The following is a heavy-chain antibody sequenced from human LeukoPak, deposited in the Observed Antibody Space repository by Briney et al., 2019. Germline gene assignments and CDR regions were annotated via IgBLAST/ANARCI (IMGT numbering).Heavy chain of an antibody. D-gene: IGHD1-1*01. V-gene: IGHV3-15*01. CDR3: TTADWNDGLDY. Sequence: GGSLSLSCAASGFTFSNAWMSWVRQAPGKGLEWVGRIKSKTDGGTTDYAAPVKGRFTISRDDSKNTLYLQMNSLKTEDTAVYYCTTADWNDGLDYWGQGTLVTVSS. J-gene: IGHJ4*02. CDR1: GFTFSNAW. CDR2: IKSKTDGGTT.